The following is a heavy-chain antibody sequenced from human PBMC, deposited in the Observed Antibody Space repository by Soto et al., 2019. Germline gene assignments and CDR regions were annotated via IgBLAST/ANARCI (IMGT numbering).Heavy chain of an antibody. J-gene: IGHJ5*02. V-gene: IGHV1-18*01. Sequence: ASVKVSCKASGYTFTSYGISWVRQAPGQGLEWMGWISAYNGNTNYAQKLQGRVTMTTDTSTSTAYMELRSLRSDDTAVYYCARDPKTGGDVRFLLNWFDPWGQGTLVTVSS. CDR2: ISAYNGNT. D-gene: IGHD3-3*01. CDR3: ARDPKTGGDVRFLLNWFDP. CDR1: GYTFTSYG.